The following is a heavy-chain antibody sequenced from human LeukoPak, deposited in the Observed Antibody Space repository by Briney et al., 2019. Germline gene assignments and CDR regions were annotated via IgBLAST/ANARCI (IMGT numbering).Heavy chain of an antibody. CDR3: ARVSGGWYSDY. D-gene: IGHD6-19*01. V-gene: IGHV1-18*01. J-gene: IGHJ4*02. CDR2: ISIYNGNT. Sequence: GASVKVSCKASGYTFSSYGISWVRQAPGQGLEWMGWISIYNGNTNYAQKLQGRVTMTTDTSTSTAYMDLRSLRSDDTAVYYCARVSGGWYSDYWGQGTLVTVSS. CDR1: GYTFSSYG.